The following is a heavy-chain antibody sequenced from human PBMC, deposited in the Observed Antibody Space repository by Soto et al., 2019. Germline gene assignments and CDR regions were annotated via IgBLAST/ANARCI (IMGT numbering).Heavy chain of an antibody. J-gene: IGHJ6*02. CDR2: ISAYNGNT. Sequence: QVPLVQSGAEVKKPGASVKVSCKASGYTFTSYGISWVRQAPGQGLEWMGWISAYNGNTNYAQKLQGRVTMTTDTSTSTAYMELRSLRSDDTAVYYCARRGRIVVVPAAMEVNYYYYYGMDVWGQGTTVTVSS. D-gene: IGHD2-2*01. CDR3: ARRGRIVVVPAAMEVNYYYYYGMDV. V-gene: IGHV1-18*01. CDR1: GYTFTSYG.